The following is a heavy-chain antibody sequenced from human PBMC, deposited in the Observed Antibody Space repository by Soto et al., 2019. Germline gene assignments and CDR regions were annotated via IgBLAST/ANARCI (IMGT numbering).Heavy chain of an antibody. D-gene: IGHD4-17*01. Sequence: GGSLRLSCAASGFTFSSYWMSWVRQAPGKGLEWVANIKQDGSEKYYVDSVKGRFTLSRDNDKSSIYLQMNSLRADDTAVYYCANIHYGSLDYWGQGTLVTVSS. CDR2: IKQDGSEK. V-gene: IGHV3-7*01. CDR3: ANIHYGSLDY. CDR1: GFTFSSYW. J-gene: IGHJ4*02.